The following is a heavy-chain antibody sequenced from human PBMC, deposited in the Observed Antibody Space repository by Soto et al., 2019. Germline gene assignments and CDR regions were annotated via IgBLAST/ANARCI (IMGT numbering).Heavy chain of an antibody. V-gene: IGHV2-5*02. J-gene: IGHJ4*02. D-gene: IGHD2-21*01. CDR2: IYRDDDK. CDR3: PRRGDLGSLDY. Sequence: SGPTLVNPTQTLTLTCTFSGFSLSTSGVGVGWIRQPPGKALEWLALIYRDDDKSYSPSLKSRLTITKDTSKNQMVLTMTNMDPVETAGYYCPRRGDLGSLDYWGQGTLVTGSS. CDR1: GFSLSTSGVG.